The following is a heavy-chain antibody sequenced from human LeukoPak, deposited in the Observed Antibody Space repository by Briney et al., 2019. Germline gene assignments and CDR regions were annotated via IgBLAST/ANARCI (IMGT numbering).Heavy chain of an antibody. CDR2: IYYSGST. J-gene: IGHJ3*02. CDR3: ARYCSSTRCSGYAFDI. Sequence: SQTLSLTCTVSGGSISSGGYYWSWIRQHPGKGLEWIGYIYYSGSTYYNPSLKSRVTISVDTSKNQFSLKLSSVTAADTAVYYCARYCSSTRCSGYAFDIWGQGTMVTVSS. D-gene: IGHD2-2*01. CDR1: GGSISSGGYY. V-gene: IGHV4-31*03.